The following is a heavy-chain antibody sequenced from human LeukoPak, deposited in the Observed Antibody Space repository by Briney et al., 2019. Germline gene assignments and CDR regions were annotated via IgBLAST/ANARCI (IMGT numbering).Heavy chain of an antibody. J-gene: IGHJ3*02. D-gene: IGHD3-10*01. CDR3: ARLTMVRGVIPYDAFDI. Sequence: SETLSLTCTVSGGSISSYYWSWIRQPPGEGLEWIGYIYYSGSTNYNPSLKSRVTLSVETSKNQFSLKLSSVTAADTAVYYCARLTMVRGVIPYDAFDIWGQGTMVTVSS. CDR1: GGSISSYY. V-gene: IGHV4-59*01. CDR2: IYYSGST.